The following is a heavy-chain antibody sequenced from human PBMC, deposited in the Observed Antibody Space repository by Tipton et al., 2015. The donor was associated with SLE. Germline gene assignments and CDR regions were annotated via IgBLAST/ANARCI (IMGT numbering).Heavy chain of an antibody. CDR2: IYSGGST. CDR1: GFTVSSNY. D-gene: IGHD6-13*01. J-gene: IGHJ4*02. Sequence: SLRLSCAASGFTVSSNYMSWVRQAPGKGLEWVSVIYSGGSTYYADSVKGRFTISRDNSKNTLYLQMNSLRAEDTAVYYCARGQDPIAAAAAPVDYWGQGTLVTVSS. CDR3: ARGQDPIAAAAAPVDY. V-gene: IGHV3-53*05.